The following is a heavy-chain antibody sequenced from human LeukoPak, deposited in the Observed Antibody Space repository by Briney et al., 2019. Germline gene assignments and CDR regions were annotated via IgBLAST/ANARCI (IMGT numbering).Heavy chain of an antibody. D-gene: IGHD6-13*01. V-gene: IGHV4-39*07. CDR2: IYYSGST. CDR1: GGSISSSSYY. J-gene: IGHJ5*02. CDR3: ARGYSSSWYLNWFDP. Sequence: PSETLSLTCTVSGGSISSSSYYWGWIRQPPGKGLEWIGSIYYSGSTYYNPSLKSQVTISVDTSKNQFSLKLTSVTAADTAVYYCARGYSSSWYLNWFDPWGQGTLVTVSS.